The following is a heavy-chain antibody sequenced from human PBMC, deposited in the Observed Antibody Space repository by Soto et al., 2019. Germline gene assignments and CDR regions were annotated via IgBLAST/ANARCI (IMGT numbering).Heavy chain of an antibody. Sequence: LSLSCAASGFTFSSYGMHWVRQAPGKGLEWVAVIWYDGSNKYYADSVKGRFTISRGNSKNTLYLQMNSLRAEDTAVYYCARDTLRFYGDYYYFDYWGQGTLVTVSS. CDR1: GFTFSSYG. J-gene: IGHJ4*02. V-gene: IGHV3-33*01. CDR2: IWYDGSNK. D-gene: IGHD4-17*01. CDR3: ARDTLRFYGDYYYFDY.